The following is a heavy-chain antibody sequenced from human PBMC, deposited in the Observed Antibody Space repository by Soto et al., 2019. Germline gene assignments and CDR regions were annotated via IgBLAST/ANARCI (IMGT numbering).Heavy chain of an antibody. J-gene: IGHJ4*02. D-gene: IGHD3-10*02. CDR3: VRDSMWAFDY. Sequence: PGGSLRLSCAASGFTFSTDNMNWVRQAPGKGLEWVSYVSTTSAIYYADSVKGRFTISRDNAKNSLDLQMNSLREEDTAVYYCVRDSMWAFDYWGQGTLVTVSS. V-gene: IGHV3-48*02. CDR1: GFTFSTDN. CDR2: VSTTSAI.